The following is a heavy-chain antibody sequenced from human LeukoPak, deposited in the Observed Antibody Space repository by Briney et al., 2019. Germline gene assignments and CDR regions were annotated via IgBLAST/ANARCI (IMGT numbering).Heavy chain of an antibody. CDR2: MNPNSGNT. CDR3: AREAGDSSGYYYYYYYGMDV. Sequence: ASVKVSCKASGYTFTSYDINWVRQATGQGLEWMGWMNPNSGNTGYAQKFQGRVTMTRNTSISTAYMELSSLRSEDTAVYYCAREAGDSSGYYYYYYYGMDVWGQGTTVTVSS. J-gene: IGHJ6*02. D-gene: IGHD3-22*01. V-gene: IGHV1-8*01. CDR1: GYTFTSYD.